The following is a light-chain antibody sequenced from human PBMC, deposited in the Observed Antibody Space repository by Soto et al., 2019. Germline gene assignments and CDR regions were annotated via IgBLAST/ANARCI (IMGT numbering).Light chain of an antibody. J-gene: IGKJ1*01. CDR3: QQANAFPRT. V-gene: IGKV1-12*01. CDR1: QGIGSQ. Sequence: DIQMTQSPSSVSASVGDRVSITCRASQGIGSQLAWYQQKPGKAPKLLIHDASTLQRGVPSRFSGSGSGTDFTLTISSLQSEDFATYYCQQANAFPRTFGQGTKVEIE. CDR2: DAS.